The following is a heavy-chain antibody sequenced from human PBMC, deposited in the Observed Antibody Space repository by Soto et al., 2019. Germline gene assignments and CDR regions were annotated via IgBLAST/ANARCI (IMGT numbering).Heavy chain of an antibody. Sequence: QEQLVESGGGVVQPGKSLRLSCSASRCAFSSYAMHWVRQAPGKGLGWLAVISYDGGYENYADSVKGRFTVSRDNSKNTLWLQINSLRPEDTALYYCAKGTTVTPWRYLDLWGQGTLVTVSS. CDR1: RCAFSSYA. CDR3: AKGTTVTPWRYLDL. CDR2: ISYDGGYE. D-gene: IGHD4-17*01. V-gene: IGHV3-30*18. J-gene: IGHJ2*01.